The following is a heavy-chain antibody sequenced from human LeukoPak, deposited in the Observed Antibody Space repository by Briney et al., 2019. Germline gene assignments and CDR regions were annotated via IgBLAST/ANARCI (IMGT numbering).Heavy chain of an antibody. CDR3: AKGTGDPWYFDL. D-gene: IGHD7-27*01. Sequence: SGGSLRLSCAASGFTFDDYAMHWVRQAPGKGLEWVSGISWNSGSIGYADSVKGRFTISRDNAKNSLYLQMNSLRAEDTALYYCAKGTGDPWYFDLWGRGTLVTVSS. V-gene: IGHV3-9*01. CDR1: GFTFDDYA. CDR2: ISWNSGSI. J-gene: IGHJ2*01.